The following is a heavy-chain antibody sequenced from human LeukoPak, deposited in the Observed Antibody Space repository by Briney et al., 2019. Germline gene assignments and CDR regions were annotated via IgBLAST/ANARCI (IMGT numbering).Heavy chain of an antibody. D-gene: IGHD3-10*02. J-gene: IGHJ6*03. CDR3: ARDLVGSADPSYMDV. CDR1: GFTFSSYS. Sequence: PGGSLRLSCAASGFTFSSYSMNWVRQAPGKGLEWVSYISSSSSTIYYADSVKGRFTISRDNAKNSLYLQMNSLRAEDTAVYYCARDLVGSADPSYMDVWGKGTTVTVSS. V-gene: IGHV3-48*01. CDR2: ISSSSSTI.